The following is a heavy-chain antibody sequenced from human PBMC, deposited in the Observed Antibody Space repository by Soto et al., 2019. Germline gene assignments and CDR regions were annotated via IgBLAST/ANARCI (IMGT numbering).Heavy chain of an antibody. J-gene: IGHJ4*02. CDR1: GGSISSGGYY. D-gene: IGHD3-10*01. CDR3: SVGKLLPHY. V-gene: IGHV4-31*03. Sequence: PSETLSLTCTVSGGSISSGGYYWSWIRQHPGKGLEWIGYIYYSGSTYYKQSLKNRVNISVDTSKNQFSLKLSSVTAADTAVYYCSVGKLLPHYWGQGTLVTVSS. CDR2: IYYSGST.